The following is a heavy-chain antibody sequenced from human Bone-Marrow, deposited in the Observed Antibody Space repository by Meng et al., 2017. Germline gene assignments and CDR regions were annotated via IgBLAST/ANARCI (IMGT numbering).Heavy chain of an antibody. D-gene: IGHD6-13*01. CDR1: GFTFSNAY. V-gene: IGHV3-15*01. CDR3: ATGAAAADH. CDR2: IKRNSDGGTI. J-gene: IGHJ4*02. Sequence: LVEFRVVLVKPWGSLSLTWECSGFTFSNAYMSWVRQAPGKGMEWVGRIKRNSDGGTIDYAAPVKGRFTISRDDSKNTLYLQMDSLITEDTAVYFCATGAAAADHWGQGTLVTVSS.